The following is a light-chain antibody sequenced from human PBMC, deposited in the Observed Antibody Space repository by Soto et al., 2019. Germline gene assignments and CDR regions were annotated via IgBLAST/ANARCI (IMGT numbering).Light chain of an antibody. CDR2: GAS. CDR3: QQYNDWPPLT. V-gene: IGKV3-15*01. J-gene: IGKJ4*01. CDR1: QSITTN. Sequence: EKVLTQSPVTLSVSLGERATLSCRASQSITTNLAWYQQKPGQAPRLLIFGASNRATGLPARFSGSGSGTEFSLTISSLQSEDSAIYYCQQYNDWPPLTFGGGTKVEI.